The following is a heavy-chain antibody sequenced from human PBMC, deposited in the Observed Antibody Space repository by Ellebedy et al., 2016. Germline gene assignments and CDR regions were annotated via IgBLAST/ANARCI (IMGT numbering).Heavy chain of an antibody. J-gene: IGHJ5*01. V-gene: IGHV5-51*01. CDR3: AKGLDHYGDYDF. CDR1: GYSLANYW. CDR2: ILPGDSET. Sequence: GESLKISCKASGYSLANYWIAWVRHMPGRGLEWMGIILPGDSETRYNPSFQDHVTMSADRSASTAYLHWNSLKASDTAMYFCAKGLDHYGDYDFWGQGTLLTVSS. D-gene: IGHD4-17*01.